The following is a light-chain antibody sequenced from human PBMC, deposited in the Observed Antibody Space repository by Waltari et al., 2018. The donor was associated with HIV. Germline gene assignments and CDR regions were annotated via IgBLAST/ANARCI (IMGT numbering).Light chain of an antibody. CDR2: GSS. Sequence: EIVMTQSPATLSVSPGERATLSCRASPGVSSSLAWYQQKPGQAPRLLIHGSSTRAAGIPARFSGSGSETEFTLTISSLQSEDFAVYYCQQYYDWPLAFGGGTKVEIK. CDR1: PGVSSS. J-gene: IGKJ4*01. V-gene: IGKV3-15*01. CDR3: QQYYDWPLA.